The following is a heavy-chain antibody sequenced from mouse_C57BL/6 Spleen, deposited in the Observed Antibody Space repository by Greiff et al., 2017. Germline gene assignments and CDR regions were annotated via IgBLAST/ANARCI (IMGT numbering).Heavy chain of an antibody. CDR2: IHPNSGST. J-gene: IGHJ4*01. Sequence: QVQLQQPGAELVKPGASVKLSCKASGYTFTSYWMHWVKQRPGQGLEWIGMIHPNSGSTNYNEKFKSKATLTVDKSSSTAYMQLSSLTSEDSAVYYCAPYRNYGDYYAMDYWGQGTSVTVSS. D-gene: IGHD2-5*01. CDR3: APYRNYGDYYAMDY. V-gene: IGHV1-64*01. CDR1: GYTFTSYW.